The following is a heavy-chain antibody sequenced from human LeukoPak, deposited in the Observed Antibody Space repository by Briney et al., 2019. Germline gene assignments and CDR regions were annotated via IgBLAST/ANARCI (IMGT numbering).Heavy chain of an antibody. CDR2: ISGSGGST. Sequence: SGGSLRLSCVASGFTFSSYAVSWVRQAPGKGLEWVSAISGSGGSTYYADSVKGRFTISRDNSKNTLYLQMNSLRAEDTAVYYCAKDVRLLEWSAYYFDYWGQGTLVTVSS. CDR3: AKDVRLLEWSAYYFDY. J-gene: IGHJ4*02. V-gene: IGHV3-23*01. CDR1: GFTFSSYA. D-gene: IGHD3-3*01.